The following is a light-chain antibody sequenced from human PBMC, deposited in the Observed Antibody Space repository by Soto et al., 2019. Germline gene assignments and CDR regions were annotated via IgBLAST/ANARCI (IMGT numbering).Light chain of an antibody. CDR1: RSISSW. Sequence: DIQMTQSPSTLSASVGDRVTITCRASRSISSWLAWYQQKPGKAPKLLIYDASSLESGVPSRFSGSGSGTEFTLTISSLQPDDFATYYCQQYNSYSMYTVGQGTKLDMK. V-gene: IGKV1-5*01. CDR3: QQYNSYSMYT. CDR2: DAS. J-gene: IGKJ2*01.